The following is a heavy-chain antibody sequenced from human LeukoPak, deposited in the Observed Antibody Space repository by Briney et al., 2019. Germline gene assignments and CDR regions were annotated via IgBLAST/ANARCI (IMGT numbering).Heavy chain of an antibody. Sequence: PGGSLRLSCAASGFTFSSYAMHWVRQAPGKGLEWVAVISYEGSNKYYADSVKGRFTISRDNSKNTLYLQMNSLRAEDTAVYYCAREYKTEYCSGGSCYSYYYGMDVWGQGTTVTVSS. D-gene: IGHD2-15*01. CDR3: AREYKTEYCSGGSCYSYYYGMDV. CDR2: ISYEGSNK. CDR1: GFTFSSYA. J-gene: IGHJ6*02. V-gene: IGHV3-30-3*01.